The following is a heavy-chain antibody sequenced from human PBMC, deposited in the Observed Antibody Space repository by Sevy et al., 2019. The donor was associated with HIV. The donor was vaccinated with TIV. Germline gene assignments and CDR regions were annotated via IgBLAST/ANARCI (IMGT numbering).Heavy chain of an antibody. V-gene: IGHV4-59*01. D-gene: IGHD3-10*01. J-gene: IGHJ6*04. Sequence: SETLSLTCTVSGGSISSYYWSWIRQPPGKGLEWIGYIYYSGSTNYNPSLKSRVTISVDTSKNQFSLKLSSVTAADTAVYYWARAQYGSGSYYTLDVWGKGTTVTVSS. CDR2: IYYSGST. CDR1: GGSISSYY. CDR3: ARAQYGSGSYYTLDV.